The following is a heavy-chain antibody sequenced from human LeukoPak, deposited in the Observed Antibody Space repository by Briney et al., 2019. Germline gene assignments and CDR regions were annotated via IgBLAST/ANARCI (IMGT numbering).Heavy chain of an antibody. Sequence: SETLSLTCTVSGGSISSSSYYWGWIRQPPGKGLEWIGSIYYSGSTYYNPSLKSRVTISVDTSKNQFSLKLSSVTAADTAVYYCARASGGYGGSGTYSHYFDYWGQGTLVTVSS. V-gene: IGHV4-39*07. J-gene: IGHJ4*02. CDR3: ARASGGYGGSGTYSHYFDY. CDR2: IYYSGST. D-gene: IGHD3-10*01. CDR1: GGSISSSSYY.